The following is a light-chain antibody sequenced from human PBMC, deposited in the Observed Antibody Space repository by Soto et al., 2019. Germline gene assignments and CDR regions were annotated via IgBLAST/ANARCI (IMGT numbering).Light chain of an antibody. Sequence: AIQMTQSPSSLSASVGDRVTITCRASQGIRNDLGWYHQRPGNAPKLLIYATSTIQTGVPSRFSGSGSGTDFTLTISSLQPEDFASYYCLQDYSYPRTFGQGTKVEIK. CDR2: ATS. V-gene: IGKV1-6*01. CDR3: LQDYSYPRT. CDR1: QGIRND. J-gene: IGKJ1*01.